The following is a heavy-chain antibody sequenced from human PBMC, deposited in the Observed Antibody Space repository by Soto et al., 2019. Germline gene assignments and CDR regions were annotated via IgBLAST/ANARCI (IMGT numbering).Heavy chain of an antibody. V-gene: IGHV4-59*12. CDR3: ERAFSFDWYTYYLAY. D-gene: IGHD3-9*01. CDR2: MSYSGST. Sequence: SETLSLPCTVSGASSSGYPWGWIRKPPGKGLEWIGYMSYSGSTNYSPSLKNRVTMSVDTSKNQFSLKLNSLTAADTAMYYCERAFSFDWYTYYLAYWGKGPLVPVSS. CDR1: GASSSGYP. J-gene: IGHJ4*02.